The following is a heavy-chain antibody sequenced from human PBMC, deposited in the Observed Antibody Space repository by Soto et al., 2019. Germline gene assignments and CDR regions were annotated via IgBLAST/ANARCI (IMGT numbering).Heavy chain of an antibody. CDR3: AKGLRGTLLGDY. J-gene: IGHJ4*02. D-gene: IGHD3-10*01. CDR1: GFTFSSYA. V-gene: IGHV3-23*01. Sequence: EVQLLESGGGLVQPGGSLRLSCAASGFTFSSYAMSWVRQAPGKGLEWVSAISGSGGSTYYADSVEGRFTISRDNSKNTLYLQMNSLRAEDTAVYYCAKGLRGTLLGDYWGQGTLVTVSS. CDR2: ISGSGGST.